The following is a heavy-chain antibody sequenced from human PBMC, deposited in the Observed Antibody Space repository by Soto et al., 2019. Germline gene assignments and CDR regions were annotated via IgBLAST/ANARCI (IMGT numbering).Heavy chain of an antibody. J-gene: IGHJ2*01. V-gene: IGHV4-59*01. CDR2: IYYSWSP. CDR3: ACARDHYTGWYFDL. Sequence: SETLSLTCTVSVDSISSYYWICIRHPPGKGLEWIGYIYYSWSPNYSPSLESRVSISEDTSKNQFSLKLSSVTAADTAISYCACARDHYTGWYFDLWGRGTLVTVSS. CDR1: VDSISSYY. D-gene: IGHD4-4*01.